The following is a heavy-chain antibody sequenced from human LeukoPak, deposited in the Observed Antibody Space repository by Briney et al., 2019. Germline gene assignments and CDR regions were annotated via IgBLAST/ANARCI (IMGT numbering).Heavy chain of an antibody. J-gene: IGHJ6*03. V-gene: IGHV3-73*01. Sequence: GGSLRLSCAPSGFTFSGSAMHWVRQASGEGLEWVCRIRRKTNSYATAYAASVKGRFTISRDDSKNTAYLQMNSLKTEDTAVYYCTRGDDSGSYYGYYYYMDVWGKGTTVTVSS. CDR2: IRRKTNSYAT. D-gene: IGHD1-26*01. CDR3: TRGDDSGSYYGYYYYMDV. CDR1: GFTFSGSA.